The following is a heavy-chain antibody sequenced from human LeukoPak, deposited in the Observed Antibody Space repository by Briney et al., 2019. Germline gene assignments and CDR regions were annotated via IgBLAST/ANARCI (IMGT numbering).Heavy chain of an antibody. CDR3: AKQLGYCSDGSCYFPY. D-gene: IGHD2-15*01. J-gene: IGHJ4*02. CDR1: GFTFSSSA. V-gene: IGHV3-23*01. CDR2: ISNNGGYT. Sequence: GGSLRLSCAASGFTFSSSAMSWVRQAPGKGLEWVSAISNNGGYTYYADSVQGRFTISRDNSKGTLCLQMNSLRAEDTAVYYCAKQLGYCSDGSCYFPYWGQGTLVTVSS.